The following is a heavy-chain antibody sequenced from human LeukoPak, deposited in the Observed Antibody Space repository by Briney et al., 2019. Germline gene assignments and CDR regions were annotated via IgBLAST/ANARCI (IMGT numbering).Heavy chain of an antibody. J-gene: IGHJ6*03. V-gene: IGHV1-69*06. CDR3: ARVVGLTGYSSNWYSGYYYYMDV. CDR2: IIPIFGTT. CDR1: GGTFSSYA. Sequence: SVKVSCKTSGGTFSSYAITWVRQTPGQGLEWMGGIIPIFGTTNYAQKFQDRVTITADKSTSTAYMKLSSLRSEDTAVYYCARVVGLTGYSSNWYSGYYYYMDVWGQGTLVTVSS. D-gene: IGHD6-13*01.